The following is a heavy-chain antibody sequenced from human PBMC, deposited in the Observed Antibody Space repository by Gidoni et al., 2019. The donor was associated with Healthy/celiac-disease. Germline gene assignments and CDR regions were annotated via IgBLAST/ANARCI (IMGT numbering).Heavy chain of an antibody. CDR1: GFTLISYA. CDR3: ARGPHKNAFDI. V-gene: IGHV3-30-3*01. CDR2: ISYDGINK. Sequence: QVQLVESGGGVVQPGRSLRLSCAASGFTLISYAMHWVRQAPCKELECVAVISYDGINKYYADSVKGRFTISRDNSKNTLYLQMNSLRAEDTAVYYCARGPHKNAFDIWGQGTMVTVSS. J-gene: IGHJ3*02.